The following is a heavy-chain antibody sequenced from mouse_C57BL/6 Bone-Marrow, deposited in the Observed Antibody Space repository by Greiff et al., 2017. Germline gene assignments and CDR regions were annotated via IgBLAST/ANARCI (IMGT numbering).Heavy chain of an antibody. Sequence: QVQLQQPGTELVKPGASVKLSCKASGYTFTSYWMHWVKQRPGQGLEWIGNINPSNGGTNYNETFKSKATLTVDKSSSTAYMQLSSLTSEDSAVYSCARDGSYYDFYAMDYWGQGTSVTVSS. CDR3: ARDGSYYDFYAMDY. D-gene: IGHD2-12*01. CDR2: INPSNGGT. V-gene: IGHV1-53*01. CDR1: GYTFTSYW. J-gene: IGHJ4*01.